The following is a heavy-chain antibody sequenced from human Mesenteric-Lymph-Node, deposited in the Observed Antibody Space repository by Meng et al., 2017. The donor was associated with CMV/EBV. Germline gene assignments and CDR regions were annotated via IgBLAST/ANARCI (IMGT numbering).Heavy chain of an antibody. Sequence: QVQAQRVGAGLSSPAEALSLTCAVYGSSFSGYYWSWIRQPPGKGLEWIGEINHSGSTNYNPSLKSRVTISVDTSKNQFSLKLSSVTAADTAVYYCARHQRWLKSEGGFNYWGQGTLVTVSS. CDR1: GSSFSGYY. CDR3: ARHQRWLKSEGGFNY. D-gene: IGHD4-23*01. J-gene: IGHJ4*02. V-gene: IGHV4-34*01. CDR2: INHSGST.